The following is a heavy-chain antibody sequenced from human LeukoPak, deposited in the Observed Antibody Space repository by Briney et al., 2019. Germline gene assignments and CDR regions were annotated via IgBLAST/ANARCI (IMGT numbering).Heavy chain of an antibody. CDR1: GFTFSTYW. D-gene: IGHD3-10*01. J-gene: IGHJ4*02. CDR2: IKQDGSEK. V-gene: IGHV3-7*04. CDR3: AGGISMVRGADY. Sequence: GGSLRLSCAASGFTFSTYWMPWVRQAPGKGLEWVANIKQDGSEKNYMDSVKGRFTISRDNAKNSLYLQMNTLGADDTAVYFCAGGISMVRGADYWGQGTLVTVSS.